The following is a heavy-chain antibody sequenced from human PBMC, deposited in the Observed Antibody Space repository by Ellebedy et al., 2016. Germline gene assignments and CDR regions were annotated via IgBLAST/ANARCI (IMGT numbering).Heavy chain of an antibody. V-gene: IGHV1-3*01. Sequence: ASVKVSCKASGYTFIDYVIHWVRQAPGQRLEWMGWINAGNDNTQYSHKFQGRVTMTRDTSTSTVYMELSSLRSEDTAVYYCARDTARGPSLLIDYWGQGTLVTVSS. CDR2: INAGNDNT. CDR3: ARDTARGPSLLIDY. J-gene: IGHJ4*02. CDR1: GYTFIDYV. D-gene: IGHD3-10*01.